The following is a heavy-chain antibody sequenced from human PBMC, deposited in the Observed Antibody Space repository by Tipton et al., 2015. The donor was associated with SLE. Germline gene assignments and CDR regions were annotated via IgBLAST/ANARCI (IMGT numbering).Heavy chain of an antibody. CDR3: ARDLPYAHAFNI. CDR1: GGSFSGYY. CDR2: INHSGST. V-gene: IGHV4-34*01. D-gene: IGHD2-2*01. Sequence: LRLSCAVYGGSFSGYYWSWIRQPPGKGLEWIGEINHSGSTNYNPSLKSRVTISVDKSQNQFSLNLSSVTAADTAIYYCARDLPYAHAFNIWGQGTVVTVSS. J-gene: IGHJ3*02.